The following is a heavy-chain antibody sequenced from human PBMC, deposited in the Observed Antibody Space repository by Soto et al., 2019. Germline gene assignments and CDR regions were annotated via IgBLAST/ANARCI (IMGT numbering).Heavy chain of an antibody. V-gene: IGHV5-51*01. CDR3: ARQYMITFGGVIVPSYYFDY. CDR1: GYSFTSYW. CDR2: IYPGDSDT. D-gene: IGHD3-16*02. Sequence: GESLKISCKGSGYSFTSYWIGWVRQMPGKGLEWMGIIYPGDSDTRYSPSFQGQVTISADKSISTAYLQWSSLKASDTAMYYCARQYMITFGGVIVPSYYFDYWGQGTLVTVSS. J-gene: IGHJ4*02.